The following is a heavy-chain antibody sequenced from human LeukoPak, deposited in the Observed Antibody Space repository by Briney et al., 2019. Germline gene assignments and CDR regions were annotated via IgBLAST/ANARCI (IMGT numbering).Heavy chain of an antibody. J-gene: IGHJ4*02. D-gene: IGHD3-3*01. V-gene: IGHV3-15*01. CDR1: GFTFSNAW. CDR2: IKSKTDGGTT. CDR3: TSTIFGVVYLDYFGY. Sequence: NPGGSLRLSCAASGFTFSNAWMSWVRQAPGKGLEWVGRIKSKTDGGTTDYAAPVKGRFTISRDDSKNTLYLQMNSLKTEDTAVYYCTSTIFGVVYLDYFGYWGQGTLVTVSS.